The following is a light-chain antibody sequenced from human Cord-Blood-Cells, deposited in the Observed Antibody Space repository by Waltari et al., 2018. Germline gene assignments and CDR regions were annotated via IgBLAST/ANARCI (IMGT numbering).Light chain of an antibody. V-gene: IGKV1-39*01. CDR3: QQSYSTLFT. Sequence: IQMTQSPSSLYASVGDRVTITCRASQSNSSYLNWYQQKPGKAPKLLIYAASSLQSGVPSRFSGSGSGTDFTLTISSLQTEDFATYYCQQSYSTLFTFGPGTKVDIK. CDR1: QSNSSY. J-gene: IGKJ3*01. CDR2: AAS.